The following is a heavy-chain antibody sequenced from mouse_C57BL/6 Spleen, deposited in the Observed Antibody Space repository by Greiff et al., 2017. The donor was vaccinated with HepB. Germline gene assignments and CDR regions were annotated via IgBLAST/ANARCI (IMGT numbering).Heavy chain of an antibody. Sequence: EVKLMESGGGLVKPGGSLKLSCAASGFTFSSYAMSWVRQTPEKRLEWVATISDGGSYTYYPDNVKGRFTISRDNAKNNLYLQMSHLKSEDTAMYYCAIYSNYFDYWGQGTTLTVSS. V-gene: IGHV5-4*03. J-gene: IGHJ2*01. D-gene: IGHD2-5*01. CDR2: ISDGGSYT. CDR1: GFTFSSYA. CDR3: AIYSNYFDY.